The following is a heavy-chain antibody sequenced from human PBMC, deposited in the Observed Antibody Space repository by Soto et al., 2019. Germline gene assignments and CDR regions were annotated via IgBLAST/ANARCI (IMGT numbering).Heavy chain of an antibody. V-gene: IGHV4-39*01. Sequence: QLQLRESGPGLVQPSESVSLTCTVSGGSITSRDNYWGWIRQPPGKGLEWIGTVYHSGRAYYNPSLKSRVTMSVDTSKNEFSLNLNPVTAADTSVYYCARLIPYCGGDCYSVGAFDIWGQGTMVTVSS. J-gene: IGHJ3*02. D-gene: IGHD2-21*02. CDR2: VYHSGRA. CDR1: GGSITSRDNY. CDR3: ARLIPYCGGDCYSVGAFDI.